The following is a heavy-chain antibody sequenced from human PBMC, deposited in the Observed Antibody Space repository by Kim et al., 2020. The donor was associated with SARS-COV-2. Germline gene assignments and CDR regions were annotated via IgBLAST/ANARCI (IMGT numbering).Heavy chain of an antibody. CDR1: GFTVSSND. J-gene: IGHJ4*02. D-gene: IGHD3-22*01. CDR3: ARGMGYYYDSSGHSGFYFDY. Sequence: GGSLRLSCAASGFTVSSNDMSWVRQPPGKGLEWVSVFYSGGTTYYADSVKGRFTISRDKSKNTLYLQMNTLRAEDTAVYYCARGMGYYYDSSGHSGFYFDYWGQGTLVTVSS. V-gene: IGHV3-53*01. CDR2: FYSGGTT.